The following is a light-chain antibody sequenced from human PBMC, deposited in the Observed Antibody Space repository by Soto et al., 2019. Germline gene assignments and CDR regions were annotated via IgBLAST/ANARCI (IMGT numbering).Light chain of an antibody. CDR2: NDV. CDR1: NIGSKS. J-gene: IGLJ2*01. Sequence: SYELTQPPSVSVAPGETATITCGGNNIGSKSVHWYRQKPGQAPVLVIYNDVDRPSGIPERLFASNSGNTATLTISRVEAGDEAAYYCQVWHSSSDQVFGGGTKVTVL. V-gene: IGLV3-21*04. CDR3: QVWHSSSDQV.